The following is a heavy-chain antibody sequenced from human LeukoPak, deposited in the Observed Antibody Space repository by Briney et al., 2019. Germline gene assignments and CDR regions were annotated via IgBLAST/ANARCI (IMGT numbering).Heavy chain of an antibody. CDR2: IYHSGST. D-gene: IGHD3-10*01. Sequence: PSETLSLTCTVSGYSISSGYYWAWIRQPPGKGLEWIGSIYHSGSTYYNPSLKSRVTISVDTSKNQFSLKMSSVTAADTAVYYCARGRYYYGSGSHFDYWGQGTLVIVSS. J-gene: IGHJ4*02. CDR1: GYSISSGYY. V-gene: IGHV4-38-2*02. CDR3: ARGRYYYGSGSHFDY.